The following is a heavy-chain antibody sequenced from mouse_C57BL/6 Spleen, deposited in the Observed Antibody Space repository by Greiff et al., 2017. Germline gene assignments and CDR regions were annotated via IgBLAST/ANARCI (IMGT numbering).Heavy chain of an antibody. Sequence: VQLQQSGAELVRPGASVTLSCKASGYTFTDYEMHWVKQTPVHGLEWIGAIDPETGGTAYNQKFKGKAILTADKSSSTAYMELRSLTSEDSAVYYCTRDPSYGNYWYFDVWGTGTTVTVSS. J-gene: IGHJ1*03. CDR1: GYTFTDYE. CDR3: TRDPSYGNYWYFDV. D-gene: IGHD2-10*01. V-gene: IGHV1-15*01. CDR2: IDPETGGT.